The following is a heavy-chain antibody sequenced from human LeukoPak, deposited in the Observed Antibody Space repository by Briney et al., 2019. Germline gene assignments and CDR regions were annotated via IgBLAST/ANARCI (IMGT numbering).Heavy chain of an antibody. CDR2: ISGSGGST. Sequence: PGGSLRLSCAASGFTFSSYGMSWVRQAPGKGLEWVSAISGSGGSTYYADSVKGRFTISRDNSKNALYLQMNSLRAEDTAVYYCAKSVGASTNYYYYMDVWGKGTTVTVSS. D-gene: IGHD1-26*01. CDR3: AKSVGASTNYYYYMDV. J-gene: IGHJ6*03. V-gene: IGHV3-23*01. CDR1: GFTFSSYG.